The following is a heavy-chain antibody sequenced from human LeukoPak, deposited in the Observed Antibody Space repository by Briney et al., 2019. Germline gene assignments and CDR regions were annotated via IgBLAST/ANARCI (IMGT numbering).Heavy chain of an antibody. J-gene: IGHJ4*02. Sequence: GGSLRLSWVASGITVSSNYMSWVRQAPGKGLEWVSVIYSGGSTYYADSVKGRFTISRDNSKNTLYLQMNSLRAEDTAVYYCARAVYYYDSSGYYRFYFDYWGQGTLVTVSS. CDR1: GITVSSNY. V-gene: IGHV3-66*01. CDR2: IYSGGST. D-gene: IGHD3-22*01. CDR3: ARAVYYYDSSGYYRFYFDY.